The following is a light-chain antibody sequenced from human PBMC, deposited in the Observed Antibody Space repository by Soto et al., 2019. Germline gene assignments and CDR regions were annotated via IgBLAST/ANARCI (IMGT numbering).Light chain of an antibody. CDR1: SSDIGSYNL. CDR2: EGT. Sequence: QSALTQPASVSGSPGQSITISCTGSSSDIGSYNLVSWYQQHPGKAPKLIIYEGTKRPSGVSNRFSGSKSGNTASLTISGLKAEDEADYYCCSKTSHLMFGGGTKLTVL. V-gene: IGLV2-23*01. CDR3: CSKTSHLM. J-gene: IGLJ3*02.